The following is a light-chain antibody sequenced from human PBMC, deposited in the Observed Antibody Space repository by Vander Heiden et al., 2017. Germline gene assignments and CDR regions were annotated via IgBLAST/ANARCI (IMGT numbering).Light chain of an antibody. V-gene: IGKV4-1*01. J-gene: IGKJ4*01. CDR1: QSVLYSSNNKNY. CDR2: WAS. Sequence: IVCIHSPDSLAVSLGERATINCKSSQSVLYSSNNKNYLAWYQQKPGQPPKLLIYWASTRESGVPDRFSGSGSGTDFTLTISSLQAEDVAVYYCQQYYSTPLTFGGGTKVEIK. CDR3: QQYYSTPLT.